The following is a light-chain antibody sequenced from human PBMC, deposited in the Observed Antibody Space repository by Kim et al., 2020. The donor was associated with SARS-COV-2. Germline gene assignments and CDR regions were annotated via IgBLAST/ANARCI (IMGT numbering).Light chain of an antibody. CDR3: MQGTHCPFT. CDR1: QTLVYSDGNIY. CDR2: KVS. J-gene: IGKJ3*01. V-gene: IGKV2-30*01. Sequence: PASISVRSSQTLVYSDGNIYLNWFHQRPGQSPRRLIYKVSNRDSGVPDRFSGSGSGTDFTLQISRFEAEDVVVYYCMQGTHCPFTFGPGTKVDIK.